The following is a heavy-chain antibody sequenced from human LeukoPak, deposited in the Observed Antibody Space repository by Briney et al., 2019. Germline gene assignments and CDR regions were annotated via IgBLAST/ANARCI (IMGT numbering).Heavy chain of an antibody. CDR1: GYTFTTYY. CDR3: ARDVGEYCSSVSCYASDY. V-gene: IGHV1-2*06. CDR2: INPTGGST. Sequence: ASVKVSCKASGYTFTTYYMHWVRRAPGQGLEGMGLINPTGGSTGYAQKFQGRVTMTRDTSISTAYMELSRLRSDDTAVYYCARDVGEYCSSVSCYASDYWGQGTLVTVSS. D-gene: IGHD2-2*01. J-gene: IGHJ4*02.